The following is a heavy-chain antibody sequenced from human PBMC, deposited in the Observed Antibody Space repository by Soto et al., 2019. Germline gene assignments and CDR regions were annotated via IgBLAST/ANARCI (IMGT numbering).Heavy chain of an antibody. D-gene: IGHD5-12*01. J-gene: IGHJ6*02. Sequence: QVQLVESGGGVDQPGRSLRLSCAASGFTFSSYGMNWVRQAPGTGLEWVALVWYDGGNKYYADSVKGRFTISRDNSKNTLYLQMNSLRHEDTAVYYCVRAAGYSGNDYVYYYGMDVWGQGTTVTVSS. V-gene: IGHV3-33*01. CDR3: VRAAGYSGNDYVYYYGMDV. CDR1: GFTFSSYG. CDR2: VWYDGGNK.